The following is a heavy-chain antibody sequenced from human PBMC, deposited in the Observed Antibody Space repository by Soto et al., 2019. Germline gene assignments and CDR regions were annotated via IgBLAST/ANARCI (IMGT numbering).Heavy chain of an antibody. Sequence: GPVPPSETLSLTCVVSGGSISSSNWWSWVRQPPGKGLEWIGEIYHSGTTNYSPSLKNRVIISADMSKNHFSLTLTSVTAADTAVYYCVFPATADFDYWGQGTPVTVSS. CDR3: VFPATADFDY. D-gene: IGHD6-13*01. V-gene: IGHV4-4*02. CDR1: GGSISSSNW. CDR2: IYHSGTT. J-gene: IGHJ4*02.